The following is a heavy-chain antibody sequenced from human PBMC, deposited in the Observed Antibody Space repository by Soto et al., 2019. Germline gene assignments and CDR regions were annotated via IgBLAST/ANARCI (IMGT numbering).Heavy chain of an antibody. D-gene: IGHD1-26*01. V-gene: IGHV3-23*01. Sequence: PGGSLRLSCAASGFTFSTYAMSWVRQAPGKGLEWVSAISNSGSTTYYADSVKGRFTISRDNSKNTLYLQMNSLRAEDTAVYYCAKAGASHYYGMDVWGQGTTVTVSS. CDR2: ISNSGSTT. CDR1: GFTFSTYA. J-gene: IGHJ6*02. CDR3: AKAGASHYYGMDV.